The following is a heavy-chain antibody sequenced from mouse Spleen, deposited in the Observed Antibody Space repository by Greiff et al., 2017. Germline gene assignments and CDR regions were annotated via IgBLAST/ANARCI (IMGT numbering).Heavy chain of an antibody. Sequence: DVKLVESGPVLVKPGASVKMSCKASGYTFTDYYMNWVKQSHGKSLEWIGVINPYNGGTSYNQKFKGKATLTVDKSSSTAYMELNSLTSEDSAVYYCARSISYGNSFDYWGQGTTLTVSS. CDR1: GYTFTDYY. J-gene: IGHJ2*01. CDR2: INPYNGGT. D-gene: IGHD2-1*01. V-gene: IGHV1-19*01. CDR3: ARSISYGNSFDY.